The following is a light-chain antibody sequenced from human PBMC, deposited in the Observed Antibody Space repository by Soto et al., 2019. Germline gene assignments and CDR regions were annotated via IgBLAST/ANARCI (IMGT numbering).Light chain of an antibody. CDR1: QGVLYSSNNKNY. CDR3: QQYDCTPCT. CDR2: WAS. V-gene: IGKV4-1*01. Sequence: VTTTFPDSLHLSLGVWTTTNSKSTQGVLYSSNNKNYLAWYQKQLGQPPKVLIYWASTREDGVPDRSSGSEAWTDFTLSIISLQAEDGAVYYCQQYDCTPCTFGEGTKVDI. J-gene: IGKJ1*01.